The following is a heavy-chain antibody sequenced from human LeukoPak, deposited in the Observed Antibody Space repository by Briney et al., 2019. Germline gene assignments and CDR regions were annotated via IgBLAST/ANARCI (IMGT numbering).Heavy chain of an antibody. CDR1: GYTFTSFG. V-gene: IGHV1-46*01. CDR3: ARDNSLLGDAFDI. Sequence: ASVKVSCKASGYTFTSFGINWVRQAPGQGLEWMGIINPNGGSTSYAQKFQGRVTMTRDTSTSTVYMELSSLRSEDTAVYYCARDNSLLGDAFDIWGQGTMVTVSS. D-gene: IGHD3-16*02. J-gene: IGHJ3*02. CDR2: INPNGGST.